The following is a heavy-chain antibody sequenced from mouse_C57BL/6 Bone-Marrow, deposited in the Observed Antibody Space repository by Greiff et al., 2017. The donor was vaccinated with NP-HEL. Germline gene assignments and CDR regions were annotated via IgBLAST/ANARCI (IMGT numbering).Heavy chain of an antibody. J-gene: IGHJ1*03. Sequence: QVHVKQSGAELVRPGTSVKMSCKASGYTFTNYWIGWAKQRPGHGLEWIGDIYPGGGYTNYNEKFKGKATLTADKSSSTAYMQLNSLTSEDSAIYYWARKRKGFWDWYFDVWGTGTTVTVSS. D-gene: IGHD4-1*01. CDR2: IYPGGGYT. CDR1: GYTFTNYW. V-gene: IGHV1-63*01. CDR3: ARKRKGFWDWYFDV.